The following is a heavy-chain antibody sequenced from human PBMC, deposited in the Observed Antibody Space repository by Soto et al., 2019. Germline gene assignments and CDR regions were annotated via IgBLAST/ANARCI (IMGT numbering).Heavy chain of an antibody. CDR2: ISWNSGSI. J-gene: IGHJ6*03. CDR3: AKGTPQGKYYYYYDYRDV. V-gene: IGHV3-9*01. Sequence: EVQLVESGGGLVQPGRSLRLSCAASGFTFDDYAMHWVRQAPGKGLEWVSGISWNSGSIGYADSVKGRFTISRDNAKNYLYLQMNSLRAEDTALYYCAKGTPQGKYYYYYDYRDVWGKGTTVTVSS. CDR1: GFTFDDYA.